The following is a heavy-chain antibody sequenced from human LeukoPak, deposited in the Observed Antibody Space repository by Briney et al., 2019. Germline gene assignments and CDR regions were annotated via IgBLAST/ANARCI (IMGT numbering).Heavy chain of an antibody. CDR1: GYTFTSYY. CDR3: ARGDYGGNPIDY. J-gene: IGHJ4*02. Sequence: ASVKVSCKASGYTFTSYYMHGVRQAPGRGLEWMEIINPSGGSTSYAQKCQGRVPMTRDTSTSTVYIELSSLRSEDTAVYYCARGDYGGNPIDYWGQGTLVTVSS. D-gene: IGHD4-23*01. CDR2: INPSGGST. V-gene: IGHV1-46*01.